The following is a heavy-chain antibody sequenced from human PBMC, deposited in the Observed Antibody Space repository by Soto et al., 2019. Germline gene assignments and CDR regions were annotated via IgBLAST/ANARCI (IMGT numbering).Heavy chain of an antibody. Sequence: EVQLVESGGGLVQPGESLRLSCAASGFTFSNYWMHWVRQAPGKGLVWVSRIDSDGSRITYADFVKGRFTISRDNGKNTVYLHMNSLTAEDTVVYNCVRTNLVVAVASRGVFWGKGTLVTVSS. CDR2: IDSDGSRI. CDR3: VRTNLVVAVASRGVF. CDR1: GFTFSNYW. J-gene: IGHJ4*02. V-gene: IGHV3-74*01. D-gene: IGHD2-8*02.